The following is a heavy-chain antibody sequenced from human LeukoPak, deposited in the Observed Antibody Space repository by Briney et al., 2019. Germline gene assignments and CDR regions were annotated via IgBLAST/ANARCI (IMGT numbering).Heavy chain of an antibody. CDR2: ISYDGSNK. CDR3: ARQGFRGGFDP. V-gene: IGHV3-30-3*01. CDR1: GFTFSSYA. J-gene: IGHJ5*02. Sequence: GGSLRLSCAASGFTFSSYAMHWVRQAPGKGLEWVAVISYDGSNKYYADSVKGRFTISRDNSKNTLYLQMNSLRAEDTAVYYCARQGFRGGFDPWGQGTLVTVSS. D-gene: IGHD3-10*01.